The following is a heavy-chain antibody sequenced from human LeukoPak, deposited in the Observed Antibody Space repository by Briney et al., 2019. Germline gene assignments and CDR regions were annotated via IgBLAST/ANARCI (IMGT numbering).Heavy chain of an antibody. V-gene: IGHV3-74*01. Sequence: GGSLRLSCAASGFTFSSYWMHWVRQAPGKGLVWVSRINSDGSSTSYADSVKGRFTISRDNAKNSVYLQMDNLRAEDTAVYYCVGSSGWLFDYWGQGILVAVSS. D-gene: IGHD6-19*01. J-gene: IGHJ4*02. CDR3: VGSSGWLFDY. CDR1: GFTFSSYW. CDR2: INSDGSST.